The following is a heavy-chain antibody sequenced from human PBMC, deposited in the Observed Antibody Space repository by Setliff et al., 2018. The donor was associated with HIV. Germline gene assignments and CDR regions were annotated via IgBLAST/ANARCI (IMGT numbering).Heavy chain of an antibody. CDR3: ARRGDFFYYAMDV. J-gene: IGHJ6*02. V-gene: IGHV4-39*02. CDR1: GGSVSSSDYY. CDR2: IYYSGST. Sequence: SETLSLTCTVSGGSVSSSDYYWGWIRQPPGKGLEWIGSIYYSGSTYFTPSLKGRVTLSVDTSRNHFSLKLSSVTAADTAVYYCARRGDFFYYAMDVWGQGTTVTVSS.